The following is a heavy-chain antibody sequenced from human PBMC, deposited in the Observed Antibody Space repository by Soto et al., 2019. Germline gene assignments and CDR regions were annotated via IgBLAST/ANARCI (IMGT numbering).Heavy chain of an antibody. J-gene: IGHJ4*02. CDR2: IYPSDSDT. CDR3: ARQIYDSDTGPNFQYYFDS. D-gene: IGHD3-22*01. V-gene: IGHV5-51*01. Sequence: PWESLKISCKGSGYNFAGYWIAWVRQMPGKGLELMGIIYPSDSDTRYRPSFQGQVTISADKSISSAYLQWSSLRASDTAMYYCARQIYDSDTGPNFQYYFDSWGQGTAVTVS. CDR1: GYNFAGYW.